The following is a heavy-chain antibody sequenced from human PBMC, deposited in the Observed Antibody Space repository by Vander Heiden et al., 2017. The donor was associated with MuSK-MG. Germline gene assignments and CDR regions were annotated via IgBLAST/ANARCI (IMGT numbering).Heavy chain of an antibody. D-gene: IGHD6-6*01. Sequence: QVQLVESGGGVVQPGRSLRLSCAASGFTFSSYAMHWVRQAPGKGLEWVAVISYDGSNKYYADSVKGRFTISRDNSKNTLYLQMNSLRAEDTAVYYCARDPGSIAALTYYFDYWGQGTLVTVSS. CDR2: ISYDGSNK. J-gene: IGHJ4*02. V-gene: IGHV3-30*04. CDR1: GFTFSSYA. CDR3: ARDPGSIAALTYYFDY.